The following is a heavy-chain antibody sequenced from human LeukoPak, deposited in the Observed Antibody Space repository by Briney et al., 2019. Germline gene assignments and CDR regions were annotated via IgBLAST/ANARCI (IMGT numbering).Heavy chain of an antibody. V-gene: IGHV4-61*02. D-gene: IGHD3-10*01. CDR1: GGSISSGSYY. J-gene: IGHJ5*02. CDR3: ARDRGGIPFDP. Sequence: PSQTLSLTCPVSGGSISSGSYYWGWIRQPAGKGLEWIVRIYTSGSTNYNPSLKSRVTISVDTSKNQFSLKLSSVTAADTAVYYCARDRGGIPFDPWGQGTLVTVSS. CDR2: IYTSGST.